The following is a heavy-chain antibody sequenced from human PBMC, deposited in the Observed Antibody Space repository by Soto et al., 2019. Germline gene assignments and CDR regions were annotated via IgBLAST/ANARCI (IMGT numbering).Heavy chain of an antibody. Sequence: SQTRSLTCAISGDSVSRNSVAWNWIRQSPSRGLEWLGRTYYTSTWYNDYAVSVKSRITIKPDTSKNQVSLQLNSVTPEDTAVNYCAREFRNAFDFWGQGTMVTVS. J-gene: IGHJ3*01. CDR3: AREFRNAFDF. V-gene: IGHV6-1*01. CDR1: GDSVSRNSVA. CDR2: TYYTSTWYN.